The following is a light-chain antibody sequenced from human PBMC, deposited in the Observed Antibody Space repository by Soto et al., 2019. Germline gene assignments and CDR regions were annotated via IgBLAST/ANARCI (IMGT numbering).Light chain of an antibody. Sequence: QSVLTQPASVSGSPGQSITISCTGASSDVGGYNLVSWYQQHPGKAPKLMVYEGSKRSSGVSNRFSGSKSGNTASLTISGLQAEDEADFYCCSYAGSGTFVFGTGTKLTVL. J-gene: IGLJ1*01. CDR2: EGS. CDR3: CSYAGSGTFV. V-gene: IGLV2-23*01. CDR1: SSDVGGYNL.